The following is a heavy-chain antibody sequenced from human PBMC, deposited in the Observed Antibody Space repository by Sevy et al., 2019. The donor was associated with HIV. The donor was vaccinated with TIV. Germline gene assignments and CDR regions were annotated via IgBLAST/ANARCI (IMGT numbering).Heavy chain of an antibody. V-gene: IGHV3-11*01. J-gene: IGHJ4*02. CDR3: ARESWNTDLDY. CDR1: GFIFSDYY. Sequence: GGSLRLSCAGSGFIFSDYYMSWIRQAPGKGLEWISYISSTRGSTTHYADSGKGRFTISRDNAKNSLYLQMNSLRVEDTAVYYCARESWNTDLDYWGQGTLVTVSS. CDR2: ISSTRGSTT. D-gene: IGHD5-18*01.